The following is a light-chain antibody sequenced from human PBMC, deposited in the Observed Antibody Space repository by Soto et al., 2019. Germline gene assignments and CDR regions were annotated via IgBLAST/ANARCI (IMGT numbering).Light chain of an antibody. Sequence: TVLTQSPGTLSLSPWERATLSCRASQSVSSYLAWYQQKPGQAPRLLIYDASNRATGIPARFSGSGSGTDITLTISSLEPEDFAVYYCQQRSNWPPEGTFGQGTKVDIK. CDR3: QQRSNWPPEGT. CDR1: QSVSSY. V-gene: IGKV3-11*01. CDR2: DAS. J-gene: IGKJ1*01.